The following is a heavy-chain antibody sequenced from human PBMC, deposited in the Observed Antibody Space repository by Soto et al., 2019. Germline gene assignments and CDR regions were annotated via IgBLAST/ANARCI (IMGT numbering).Heavy chain of an antibody. J-gene: IGHJ4*02. CDR1: GGSISSGGYY. D-gene: IGHD2-8*02. V-gene: IGHV4-31*03. Sequence: ASETLSLTCTVSGGSISSGGYYWNWIRQHPGKGLEWIGYIYYSASTYYNTSLKSRVTISVDTSKNQFSLKLSSVTAADTAVYYCARDKITGLFDYWGQGTLVTVSS. CDR3: ARDKITGLFDY. CDR2: IYYSAST.